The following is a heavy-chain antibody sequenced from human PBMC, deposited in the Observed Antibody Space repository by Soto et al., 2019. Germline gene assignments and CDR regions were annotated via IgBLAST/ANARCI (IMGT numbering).Heavy chain of an antibody. Sequence: TSETLSLTCTVSGGSISSYYWSWIRQPPGKGLEWIGYIYYSGSTNYNPSLKSRVTISVDTSKNQFSLKLSSVTAADTAVYYCAREGAGVAAAGRDNWFDPWGQGTLVTVSS. J-gene: IGHJ5*02. CDR1: GGSISSYY. D-gene: IGHD6-13*01. V-gene: IGHV4-59*01. CDR3: AREGAGVAAAGRDNWFDP. CDR2: IYYSGST.